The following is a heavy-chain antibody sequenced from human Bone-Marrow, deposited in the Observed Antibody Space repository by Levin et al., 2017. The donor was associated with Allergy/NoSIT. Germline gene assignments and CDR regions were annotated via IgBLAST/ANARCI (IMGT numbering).Heavy chain of an antibody. D-gene: IGHD6-19*01. V-gene: IGHV2-5*01. CDR3: AHCFARDDDNSESLRWFDP. Sequence: SGPTLVKPTQTLTLTCTLSGLSLSTSGVGVGWIRQPPGKALEWLALIYWNGDKRLRPSLQNRLIITKDTSKNQVVLTMTSMDPADTATYYCAHCFARDDDNSESLRWFDPWGQGTLVTVSS. CDR2: IYWNGDK. J-gene: IGHJ5*02. CDR1: GLSLSTSGVG.